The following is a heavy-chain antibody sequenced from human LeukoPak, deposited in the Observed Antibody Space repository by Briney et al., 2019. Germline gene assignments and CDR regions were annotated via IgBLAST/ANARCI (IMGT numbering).Heavy chain of an antibody. V-gene: IGHV3-21*01. J-gene: IGHJ4*02. D-gene: IGHD3-10*01. Sequence: XGSLRLSCAAPGFTFSSYSMNWVRQAPGKGLEGVSSISSSSSYIYYAGSVKGRFTISRDNAKNSLYLQMNSLRAEDTAVYYCASSDGSGSYSPLLFDYWGQGTLVTVSS. CDR1: GFTFSSYS. CDR3: ASSDGSGSYSPLLFDY. CDR2: ISSSSSYI.